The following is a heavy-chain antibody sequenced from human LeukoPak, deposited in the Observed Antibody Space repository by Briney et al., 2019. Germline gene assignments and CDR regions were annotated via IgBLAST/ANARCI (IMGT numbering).Heavy chain of an antibody. D-gene: IGHD3-10*01. J-gene: IGHJ4*02. CDR1: GYILTELS. CDR2: FDPEDGET. CDR3: ATHPRRVWGVIPHFDY. V-gene: IGHV1-24*01. Sequence: ASVKVSCKVSGYILTELSIHWVRQAPGKGLEWMGGFDPEDGETIYAQKFQGRVTMTEDTSTDTAYMDLSSLRSEDTAVYYCATHPRRVWGVIPHFDYWGQGTLVTVPS.